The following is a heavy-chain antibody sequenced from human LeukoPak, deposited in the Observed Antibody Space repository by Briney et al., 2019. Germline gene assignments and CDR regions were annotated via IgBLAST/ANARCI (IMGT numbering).Heavy chain of an antibody. Sequence: PGGALRLSCAASGLTFSNYEMNWVRQALGKGLEWMSYISSASNMIYYAESVQGRFTISRDNAKNSLDLQMNSLRAEDTAVYYCATASGSWYRYYFDSWGQGTLVTVSS. CDR3: ATASGSWYRYYFDS. CDR1: GLTFSNYE. V-gene: IGHV3-48*03. D-gene: IGHD6-13*01. CDR2: ISSASNMI. J-gene: IGHJ4*02.